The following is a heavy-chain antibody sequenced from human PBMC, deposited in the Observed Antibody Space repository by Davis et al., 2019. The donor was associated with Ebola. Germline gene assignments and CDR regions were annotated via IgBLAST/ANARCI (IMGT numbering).Heavy chain of an antibody. Sequence: PSETLSLTCTVSGGSISSYYWSWIRQHPGKGLEWIGYIYYSGCTYYNPSLKSRVTISVDTSKNQFSLKLSSVTAADTAVYYCARAWVTTPLGYFDYWGQGTLVTVSS. V-gene: IGHV4-59*06. J-gene: IGHJ4*02. CDR3: ARAWVTTPLGYFDY. CDR1: GGSISSYY. CDR2: IYYSGCT. D-gene: IGHD4-17*01.